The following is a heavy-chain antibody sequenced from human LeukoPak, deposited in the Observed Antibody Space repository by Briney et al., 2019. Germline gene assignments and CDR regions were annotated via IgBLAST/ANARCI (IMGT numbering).Heavy chain of an antibody. Sequence: RGGSLRLSCAASGFTFSSYAMSWVRQAPGKGLEWVSAISGSGGSTYYADSVKGRFTISRDNSKNTLYLQMNSLRAEDTAVYYCARARGDRGAKLVVVIPGGGTVYWGQGTLVTVSS. CDR2: ISGSGGST. V-gene: IGHV3-23*01. CDR3: ARARGDRGAKLVVVIPGGGTVY. D-gene: IGHD3-22*01. J-gene: IGHJ4*01. CDR1: GFTFSSYA.